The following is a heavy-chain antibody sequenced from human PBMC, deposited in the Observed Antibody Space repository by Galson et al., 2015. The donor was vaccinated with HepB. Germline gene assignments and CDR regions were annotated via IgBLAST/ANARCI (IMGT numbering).Heavy chain of an antibody. CDR1: GGSFSNYY. J-gene: IGHJ4*02. CDR3: ARGSAIRVSVIRGVYYFDY. D-gene: IGHD3-10*01. Sequence: SETLSLTCAVYGGSFSNYYWSWIRQPPGKGLEWLGEIGRSGSTNYNLSLKSRVTISVDTSKNQFSLKLNSVTVADTAVYYCARGSAIRVSVIRGVYYFDYWDQGALVTVSS. CDR2: IGRSGST. V-gene: IGHV4-34*01.